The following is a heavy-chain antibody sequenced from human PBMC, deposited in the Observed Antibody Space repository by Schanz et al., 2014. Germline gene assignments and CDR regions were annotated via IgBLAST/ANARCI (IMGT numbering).Heavy chain of an antibody. CDR3: VPMSIAAH. V-gene: IGHV3-33*08. Sequence: VQLVQSGGGLVQPGGSLRLSCVASGVTFSTYAMSWVRQAPGKGLEWVALISYDGSSKNHADSVQGRFTISRDNSKNALYLQMDSLRAEDTAVYYCVPMSIAAHWGQGTLVTVSS. D-gene: IGHD6-6*01. CDR1: GVTFSTYA. CDR2: ISYDGSSK. J-gene: IGHJ4*02.